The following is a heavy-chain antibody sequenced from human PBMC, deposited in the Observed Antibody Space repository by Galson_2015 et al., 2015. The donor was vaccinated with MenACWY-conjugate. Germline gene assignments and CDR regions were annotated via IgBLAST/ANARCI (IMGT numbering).Heavy chain of an antibody. D-gene: IGHD4-17*01. V-gene: IGHV3-15*01. J-gene: IGHJ3*02. CDR3: TTVRVPAVTGAFDI. CDR1: GFTFNNAW. CDR2: IRRKTDGETT. Sequence: SLRLSCAASGFTFNNAWMGWVRQAPGKGPEWVGRIRRKTDGETTDYAGPVKGRFTITRDDSINTVYLQVNSLKTEDTAVYYCTTVRVPAVTGAFDIWGQGTTVTVSS.